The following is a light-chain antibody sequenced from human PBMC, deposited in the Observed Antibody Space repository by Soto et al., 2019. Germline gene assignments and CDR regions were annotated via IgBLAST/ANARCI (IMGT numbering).Light chain of an antibody. CDR2: EVS. V-gene: IGLV2-14*01. CDR3: SSYTSTSTPRV. J-gene: IGLJ3*02. Sequence: QSALTQPASVSGSPGQSITISCTGTGSDIGGSDHVSWYQQHPGKAPKLLIYEVSYRPSGVSNHFSASKSGNTASLTVSGLQADDEADYYCSSYTSTSTPRVFGGGTKVTVL. CDR1: GSDIGGSDH.